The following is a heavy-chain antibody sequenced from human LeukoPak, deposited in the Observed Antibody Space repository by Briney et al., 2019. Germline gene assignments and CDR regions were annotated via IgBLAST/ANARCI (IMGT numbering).Heavy chain of an antibody. J-gene: IGHJ6*03. Sequence: SETLSLTCAVYGGSFSGYYWSWIRQPPGKGLEWIGEINHSGSTNYNPSLKSRVTISVDTSKNQFSLKLSSVTAADTAVYYCARFGVIRGWVTYYYYYMDVWGKGTTVTVSS. CDR2: INHSGST. D-gene: IGHD2-8*01. V-gene: IGHV4-34*01. CDR1: GGSFSGYY. CDR3: ARFGVIRGWVTYYYYYMDV.